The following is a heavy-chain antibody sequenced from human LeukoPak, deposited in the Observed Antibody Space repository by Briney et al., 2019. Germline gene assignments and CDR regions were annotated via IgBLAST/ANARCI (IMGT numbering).Heavy chain of an antibody. J-gene: IGHJ4*02. CDR1: GFTVSSNY. V-gene: IGHV3-53*01. CDR2: IYTGGNT. Sequence: GGSLRLSCAASGFTVSSNYMTWVRQAPGKGLEWVSVIYTGGNTYYANSVKGRFTISRDNSKNTLYLQMNSLRAEDTAVYYCARGSITMIAPLYWGQEPLVTVSS. D-gene: IGHD3-22*01. CDR3: ARGSITMIAPLY.